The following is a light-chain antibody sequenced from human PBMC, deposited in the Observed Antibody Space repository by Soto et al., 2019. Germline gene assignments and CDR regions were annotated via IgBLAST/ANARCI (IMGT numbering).Light chain of an antibody. V-gene: IGKV1-33*01. CDR2: DAS. Sequence: DIPVTQSPSSLSASVGDRVTITCQASQDISNYLNWYQQKPGKAPKLLIYDASNLETGVPSRFSGSGSGTEFTFTISTLQPEDVATYYCQQYDNLPLTFGGGTKVEIK. J-gene: IGKJ4*01. CDR1: QDISNY. CDR3: QQYDNLPLT.